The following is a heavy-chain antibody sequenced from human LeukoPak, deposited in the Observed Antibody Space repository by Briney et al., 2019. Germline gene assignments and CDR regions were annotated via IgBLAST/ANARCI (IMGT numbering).Heavy chain of an antibody. V-gene: IGHV3-66*02. D-gene: IGHD6-19*01. Sequence: GGSLRLSCAASGFTVSSNYMSWVRQAPGKGLEWVSVIYSGGSTYYADSVKGRFTISRDNSKNTLYLQMNSLGAEDTAVYYCARGSSGWPTTFDYWGQGTLVTVSS. CDR3: ARGSSGWPTTFDY. CDR2: IYSGGST. CDR1: GFTVSSNY. J-gene: IGHJ4*02.